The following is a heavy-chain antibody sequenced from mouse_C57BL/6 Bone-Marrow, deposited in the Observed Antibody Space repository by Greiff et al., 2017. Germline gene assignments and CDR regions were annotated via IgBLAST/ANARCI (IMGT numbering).Heavy chain of an antibody. D-gene: IGHD4-1*01. CDR3: TLANWDDD. CDR1: GFNIKDDY. V-gene: IGHV14-4*01. J-gene: IGHJ2*01. CDR2: IGPEIGDI. Sequence: VQLQQSGAELVRPGASVKLSCTASGFNIKDDYMHWVKQRPEQGLEWIGWIGPEIGDIEYAAKFQGKATITADTSSNTAYLQRSSLTSEDTAVYYSTLANWDDDWGKGTTLTVSS.